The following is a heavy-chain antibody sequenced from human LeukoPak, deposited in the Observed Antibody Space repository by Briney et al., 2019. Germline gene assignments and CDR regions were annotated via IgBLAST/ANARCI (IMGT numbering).Heavy chain of an antibody. D-gene: IGHD1-26*01. CDR1: GGSISSYY. Sequence: SETLSLTCTVSGGSISSYYWSWIRQPPGKGLEWIGYIYYSGSTNYNPSLKSRVTISVDTSKNQFSLKLSSVTAADTAVYYCARQGRYSGNYYATFEYWGQGTLVTVSS. CDR2: IYYSGST. CDR3: ARQGRYSGNYYATFEY. V-gene: IGHV4-59*01. J-gene: IGHJ4*02.